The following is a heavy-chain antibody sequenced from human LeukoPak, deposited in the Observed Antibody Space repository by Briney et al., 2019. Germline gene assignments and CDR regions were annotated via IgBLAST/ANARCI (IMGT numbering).Heavy chain of an antibody. CDR1: GFSFSSYA. D-gene: IGHD3-22*01. Sequence: GGSLRLSCAASGFSFSSYAMSCVRQAPGKGLEWVSGISSSGGSPYYADSVQGRFTISRDNSKNTLFLQMTGLRAEDTAVYYCADLGTTYYYDRSTYWGQGTLVAVSS. V-gene: IGHV3-23*01. J-gene: IGHJ4*02. CDR3: ADLGTTYYYDRSTY. CDR2: ISSSGGSP.